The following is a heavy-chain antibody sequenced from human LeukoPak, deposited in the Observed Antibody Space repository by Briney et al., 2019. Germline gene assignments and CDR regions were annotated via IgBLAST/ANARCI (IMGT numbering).Heavy chain of an antibody. J-gene: IGHJ4*02. CDR2: IYSGDTT. CDR1: GFTVSSNF. Sequence: PGGSLRLSCAASGFTVSSNFMSWVRQAPGKGLEWVSVIYSGDTTHYADSVKGRFTISRHNSENTLYLQMSNLRAEDTAVYYCARGGITPYCSSTSCPTAHFDYWGQGTLVTVS. V-gene: IGHV3-53*04. CDR3: ARGGITPYCSSTSCPTAHFDY. D-gene: IGHD2-2*01.